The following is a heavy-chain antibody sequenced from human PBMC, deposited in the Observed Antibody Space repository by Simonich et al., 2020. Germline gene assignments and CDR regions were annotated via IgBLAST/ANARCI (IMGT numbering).Heavy chain of an antibody. CDR1: GGSISSSSYY. CDR2: IYYSGRP. D-gene: IGHD6-13*01. V-gene: IGHV4-39*01. J-gene: IGHJ3*02. Sequence: QLQLQESGPGLVKPSETLSLTCTVSGGSISSSSYYWGWIRQTPGKGLEWIGSIYYSGRPSYNPSLKSRVTISVDTSKNQFSLKLSSVTAADTAVYYCARHAGFAFDIWGQGTMVTVSS. CDR3: ARHAGFAFDI.